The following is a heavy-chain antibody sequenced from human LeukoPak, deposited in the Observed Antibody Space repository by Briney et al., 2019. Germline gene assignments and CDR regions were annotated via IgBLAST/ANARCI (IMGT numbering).Heavy chain of an antibody. CDR3: ARVVPAPSYYYYMDV. CDR1: GYTFTSYY. J-gene: IGHJ6*03. V-gene: IGHV1-69*05. D-gene: IGHD2-2*01. Sequence: SVKVSCKASGYTFTSYYMHWVRQAPGQGLEWMGGIIPIFGTANYAQKFQGRVTITTDESTSTAYMELSSLRSEDTAVYYCARVVPAPSYYYYMDVWGKGTTVTVSS. CDR2: IIPIFGTA.